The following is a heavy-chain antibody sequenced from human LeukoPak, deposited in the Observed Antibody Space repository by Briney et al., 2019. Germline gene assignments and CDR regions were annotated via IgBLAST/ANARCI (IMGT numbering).Heavy chain of an antibody. CDR3: AAPGWRDLFDY. CDR2: IYYSGNT. D-gene: IGHD6-19*01. CDR1: GGSISSSSYY. J-gene: IGHJ4*02. Sequence: PSETLSLTCTVSGGSISSSSYYWGWIRQPPGKGLEWIGSIYYSGNTYHNPPLKSRVTISVDTSQNQFSLKLTSVTAADTAVYYCAAPGWRDLFDYWGQGTLVTVSS. V-gene: IGHV4-39*01.